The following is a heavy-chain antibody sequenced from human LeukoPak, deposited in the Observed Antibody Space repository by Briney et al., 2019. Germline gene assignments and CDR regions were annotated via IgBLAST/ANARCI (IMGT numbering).Heavy chain of an antibody. J-gene: IGHJ3*02. V-gene: IGHV3-7*03. Sequence: SCKASGCTFSSFGLSWVRQAPGKGLEWVANIKQDGSEKYYVDSVKGRFTISRDNAKNSLYLQMNSLRAEDTAVYYCARVAHYYGHDAFDIWGQGTMVTVSS. CDR1: GCTFSSFG. D-gene: IGHD3-10*01. CDR3: ARVAHYYGHDAFDI. CDR2: IKQDGSEK.